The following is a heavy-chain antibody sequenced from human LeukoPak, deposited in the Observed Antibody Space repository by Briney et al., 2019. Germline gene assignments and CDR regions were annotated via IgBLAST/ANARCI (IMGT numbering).Heavy chain of an antibody. Sequence: SETLSLTCTVSGGSISSSTYYWGWIRQPPGKGLEWIGEINHSGSTNYNPSLKSRVTISVDTSKNQFSLKLSSVTAADTAVYYCARRENKTVLRYFDWFVRSGDRANNWFDPWGQGTLVTVSS. D-gene: IGHD3-9*01. V-gene: IGHV4-39*07. J-gene: IGHJ5*02. CDR1: GGSISSSTYY. CDR3: ARRENKTVLRYFDWFVRSGDRANNWFDP. CDR2: INHSGST.